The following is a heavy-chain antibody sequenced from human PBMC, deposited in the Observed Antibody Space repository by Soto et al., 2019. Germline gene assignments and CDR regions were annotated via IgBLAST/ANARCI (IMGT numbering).Heavy chain of an antibody. V-gene: IGHV4-59*08. D-gene: IGHD3-9*01. CDR1: GGSISSYY. CDR2: IYYSGST. J-gene: IGHJ6*02. Sequence: QVQLQESGPGLVKPSETLSLTCTVSGGSISSYYWSWIRQPPGKGLEWIGYIYYSGSTNYNPSLKSRVTISVDTSKNQFSLKLSSVTAADTAVYYCARHPAGYYDILTGSVDVMDVWGQGTTVTVSS. CDR3: ARHPAGYYDILTGSVDVMDV.